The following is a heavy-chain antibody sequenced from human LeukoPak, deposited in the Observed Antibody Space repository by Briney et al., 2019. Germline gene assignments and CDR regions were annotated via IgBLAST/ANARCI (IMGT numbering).Heavy chain of an antibody. D-gene: IGHD4-17*01. CDR2: ISDTGDST. V-gene: IGHV3-23*01. CDR3: AKDPMTSVTTTAY. CDR1: GFTFSSYA. Sequence: GGSLRLSCTTSGFTFSSYAMSWVRQAPGKGLEWVSSISDTGDSTYYADSVKGRFTISRDNSKNTLYLQMNSLRAEDTAVYYCAKDPMTSVTTTAYWGQGTRVTVSS. J-gene: IGHJ4*02.